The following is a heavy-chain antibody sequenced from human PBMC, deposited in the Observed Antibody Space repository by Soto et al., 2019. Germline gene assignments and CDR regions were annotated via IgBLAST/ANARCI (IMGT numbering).Heavy chain of an antibody. V-gene: IGHV4-30-2*01. CDR2: IYQSGVT. CDR3: AGMPYTSGLRFDP. CDR1: GDSYSISTYS. D-gene: IGHD6-19*01. J-gene: IGHJ5*02. Sequence: SETLSLTCNMSGDSYSISTYSWSWIRQPPGKALQWIGFIYQSGVTSYNPSLASRVSISLDRSNNQCSPKLKSVTAADTAVYFCAGMPYTSGLRFDPWGPGTLVTVSS.